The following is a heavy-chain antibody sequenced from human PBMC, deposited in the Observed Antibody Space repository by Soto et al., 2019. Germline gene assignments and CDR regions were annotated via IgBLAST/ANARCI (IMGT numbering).Heavy chain of an antibody. CDR2: ISSDGSNA. D-gene: IGHD2-21*01. Sequence: PGGSLRLSCVASGFTFSRYWMNWVRQVPGKGLVWVSRISSDGSNATYADSVKGRFTISRDHAKSTLYLQMNSLRVEDTAVYHCAREDSFDPFHHWGQGTLVTVSS. CDR3: AREDSFDPFHH. V-gene: IGHV3-74*01. CDR1: GFTFSRYW. J-gene: IGHJ1*01.